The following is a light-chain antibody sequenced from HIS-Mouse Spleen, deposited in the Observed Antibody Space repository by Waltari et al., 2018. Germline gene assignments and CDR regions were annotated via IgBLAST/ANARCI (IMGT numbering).Light chain of an antibody. CDR2: EDR. CDR1: ALPKKY. J-gene: IGLJ2*01. Sequence: SYELTQPPSASVSPGQPARITCSGDALPKKYAYWYQQKSGQAPVLVIYEDRKRPSGIPERFSGSSSGTMATLTISGAQVEDEADYYCYSTDSSGNHRVFGGGTKLTVL. CDR3: YSTDSSGNHRV. V-gene: IGLV3-10*01.